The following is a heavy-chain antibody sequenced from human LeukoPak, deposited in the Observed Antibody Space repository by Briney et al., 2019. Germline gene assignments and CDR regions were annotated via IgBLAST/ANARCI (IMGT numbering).Heavy chain of an antibody. CDR3: ATATGTTSSGYYYYYMDV. CDR1: GYTFTSYY. Sequence: ASVKVSCKASGYTFTSYYMHWVRQAPGKGLEWMGGFDPEDGETIYAQKFQGRVTMTEDTSTDTAYMELSSLRSEDTAVYYCATATGTTSSGYYYYYMDVWGKGTTVTVSS. J-gene: IGHJ6*03. V-gene: IGHV1-24*01. CDR2: FDPEDGET. D-gene: IGHD1-7*01.